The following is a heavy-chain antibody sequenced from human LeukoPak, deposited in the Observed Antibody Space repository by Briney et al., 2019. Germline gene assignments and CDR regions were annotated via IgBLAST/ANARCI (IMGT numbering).Heavy chain of an antibody. J-gene: IGHJ4*02. CDR1: GFTVSSNY. Sequence: GSLRLSCAASGFTVSSNYMSWVRQPPGKGLEWIGEINHSGSTNYNPSLKSRVTISVDTSKNQFSLKLSSVTAADTAVYYCAREMATADFDYWGQGTLVTVSP. CDR2: INHSGST. CDR3: AREMATADFDY. D-gene: IGHD5-24*01. V-gene: IGHV4-34*01.